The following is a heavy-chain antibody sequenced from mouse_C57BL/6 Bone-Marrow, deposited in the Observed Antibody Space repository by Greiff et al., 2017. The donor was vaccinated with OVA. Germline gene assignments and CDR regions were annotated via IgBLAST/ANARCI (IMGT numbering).Heavy chain of an antibody. CDR2: IYPGDGDT. CDR1: GYAFSSYW. Sequence: VQLVESGAELVKPGASVKISCKASGYAFSSYWMNWVKQRPGKGLEWIGQIYPGDGDTNYNGKFKGKATLTADKSSSTAYMQLSSLTSEDSAVYFCARDYYGDYYAMDYWGQGTSVTVSS. CDR3: ARDYYGDYYAMDY. D-gene: IGHD1-1*01. J-gene: IGHJ4*01. V-gene: IGHV1-80*01.